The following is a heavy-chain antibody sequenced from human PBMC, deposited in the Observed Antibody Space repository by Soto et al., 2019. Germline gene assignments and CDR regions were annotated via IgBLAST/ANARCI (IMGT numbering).Heavy chain of an antibody. CDR2: SYWDDDK. D-gene: IGHD6-13*01. Sequence: QITLKESGPTLVKPTQTLTLTCTFSGFSLSTSGVGVGWIRQPPGKALEWLALSYWDDDKRYSASLKSRLTITKDTSNNQVVLTMTNMDPVDTATYYCAHSGKSSSSWYDGLHWFDPWGPGTLVTVSS. J-gene: IGHJ5*02. CDR3: AHSGKSSSSWYDGLHWFDP. V-gene: IGHV2-5*02. CDR1: GFSLSTSGVG.